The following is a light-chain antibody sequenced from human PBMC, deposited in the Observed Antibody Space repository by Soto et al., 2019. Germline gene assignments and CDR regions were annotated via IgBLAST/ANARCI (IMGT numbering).Light chain of an antibody. CDR2: GNS. CDR1: SSNIGAGYD. V-gene: IGLV1-40*01. CDR3: QFYDSSLSGLHVV. Sequence: QSVLTQPPSVSGAPGQRVTISCTGSSSNIGAGYDVHWYQQLPGTAPKLLIHGNSNRPSGVPDRFSGSKSGTSASLAITGLQAEDEADYYCQFYDSSLSGLHVVFGGGTKLTVL. J-gene: IGLJ2*01.